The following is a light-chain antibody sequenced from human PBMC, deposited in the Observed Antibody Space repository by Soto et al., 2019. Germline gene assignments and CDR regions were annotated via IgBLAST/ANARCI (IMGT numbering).Light chain of an antibody. J-gene: IGLJ1*01. CDR2: HVS. CDR1: NSDLGHYNY. CDR3: CSYTTSGTYV. Sequence: QSVLTQPASVSGSPGQSITISCTGTNSDLGHYNYVSWYQHHPDKVPKLIIYHVSYRPSGVSNRFSASKSGNTASLTISGLQAEDEADYYCCSYTTSGTYVFGSGTKLTVL. V-gene: IGLV2-14*03.